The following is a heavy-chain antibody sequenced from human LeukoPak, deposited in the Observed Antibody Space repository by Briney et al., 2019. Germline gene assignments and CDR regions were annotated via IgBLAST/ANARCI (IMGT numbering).Heavy chain of an antibody. Sequence: GGSLRLSCAASGFAFSSYAMSWVRQPPGKGLEWVSPISSSSIYMNYADSLKGRFTISRDNAKNLLYLQMNTLRAEDTAVYYCARVQCSGGRCNDAFDIWGQGTMVTVSS. CDR1: GFAFSSYA. D-gene: IGHD2-15*01. J-gene: IGHJ3*02. CDR2: ISSSSIYM. V-gene: IGHV3-21*01. CDR3: ARVQCSGGRCNDAFDI.